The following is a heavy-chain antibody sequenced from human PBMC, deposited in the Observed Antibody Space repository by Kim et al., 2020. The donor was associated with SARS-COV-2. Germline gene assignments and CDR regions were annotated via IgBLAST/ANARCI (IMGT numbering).Heavy chain of an antibody. Sequence: GGSLRLSCAASGFTFSSYAMHWVRQAPGKGLEWVAVISYDGSNKYYADSVKGRFTISRDNSKNTLYLQMNSLRAEDTAVYYCTPFGGNPYPPDPQHWGQGTLVTVSS. CDR3: TPFGGNPYPPDPQH. CDR2: ISYDGSNK. J-gene: IGHJ1*01. CDR1: GFTFSSYA. V-gene: IGHV3-30*04. D-gene: IGHD3-10*01.